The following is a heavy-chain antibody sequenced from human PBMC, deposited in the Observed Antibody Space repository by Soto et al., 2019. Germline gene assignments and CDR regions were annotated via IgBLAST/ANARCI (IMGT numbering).Heavy chain of an antibody. V-gene: IGHV4-59*01. D-gene: IGHD2-21*01. J-gene: IGHJ4*02. CDR2: VYYSGST. CDR3: ARVPYSTLWGYYFDC. Sequence: PSETLSLTCTVSGDSISSYYWSWIRQPPGKGLEWIGYVYYSGSTTYNPSLKSRVTISLDTSKTQFSLMLSSVTASDTTLYYCARVPYSTLWGYYFDCWGQGTLVTVSS. CDR1: GDSISSYY.